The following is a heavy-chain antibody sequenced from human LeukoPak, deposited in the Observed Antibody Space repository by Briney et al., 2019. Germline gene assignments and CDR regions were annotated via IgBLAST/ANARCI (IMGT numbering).Heavy chain of an antibody. CDR1: GGSIISSSYY. V-gene: IGHV4-39*07. J-gene: IGHJ4*02. D-gene: IGHD2-2*01. CDR2: IYYSGST. CDR3: ARDPRYCSSTSCLEASRGLY. Sequence: SESLSLTCTVSGGSIISSSYYWGWIRQPPGKGLEWIGSIYYSGSTYYNPSLKSRVTISVDTSKNQFSLKLSSVTAADTAVYYCARDPRYCSSTSCLEASRGLYWGQGTLVTVSS.